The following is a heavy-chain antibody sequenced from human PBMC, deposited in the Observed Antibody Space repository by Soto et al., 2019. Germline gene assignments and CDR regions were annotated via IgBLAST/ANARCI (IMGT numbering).Heavy chain of an antibody. CDR2: INDSGST. D-gene: IGHD1-26*01. CDR3: ARGLITGSSYSGGWYYFDH. Sequence: QVQLQQWGGGLLKPSETLSLNCAVHGGSFSGYIWTWIRQPPGRGLQWIGQINDSGSTYYNPSLXRRVLISMHTSXXXFXXELPSVTAADTAMYYCARGLITGSSYSGGWYYFDHWGQGTQVTVSS. V-gene: IGHV4-34*02. J-gene: IGHJ4*02. CDR1: GGSFSGYI.